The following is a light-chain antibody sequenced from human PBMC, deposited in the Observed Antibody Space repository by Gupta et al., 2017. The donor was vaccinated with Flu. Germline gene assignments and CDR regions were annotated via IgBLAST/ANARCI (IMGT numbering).Light chain of an antibody. V-gene: IGKV1-6*01. CDR2: NVS. CDR1: QDIRNT. Sequence: AIQMTQSPSSLSASVRDRVTITCRASQDIRNTLGWYQQKPGKAPKLLMYNVSTLQSGVPSRFSGSGSGTDLTLTISSLQPEDLATYYCLHDYNYPLTFGGGTKVEIK. CDR3: LHDYNYPLT. J-gene: IGKJ4*01.